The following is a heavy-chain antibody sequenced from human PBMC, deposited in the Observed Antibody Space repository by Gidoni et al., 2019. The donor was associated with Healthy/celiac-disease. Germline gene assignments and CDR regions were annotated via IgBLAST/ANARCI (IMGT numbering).Heavy chain of an antibody. CDR2: IYYSGST. Sequence: QVQLQESGPGLVKPSEPLSLTCTVSGGSISSYYWSWSRQPPGKGLEWIGYIYYSGSTNYNPHLKSRVTISVDTSKNQFSLKLSYVTAADTAGYYCARHVESGSYYYFDYWGQGTLVTVSS. J-gene: IGHJ4*02. CDR1: GGSISSYY. CDR3: ARHVESGSYYYFDY. D-gene: IGHD1-26*01. V-gene: IGHV4-59*08.